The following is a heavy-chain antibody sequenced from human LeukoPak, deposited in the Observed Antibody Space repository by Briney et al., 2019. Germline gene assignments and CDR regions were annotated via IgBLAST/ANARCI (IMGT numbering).Heavy chain of an antibody. CDR2: ISCYNGDT. CDR1: GYTFNKYG. Sequence: GASVTVSFTASGYTFNKYGISWVRQAPGQGLEWMGWISCYNGDTRYAHKFQGRVTMPTDTSTSTVHMELRSLRSDDTAVYYCARDPSNTSGYYVYHDYWGQGALVTVSS. V-gene: IGHV1-18*01. D-gene: IGHD2-2*01. CDR3: ARDPSNTSGYYVYHDY. J-gene: IGHJ4*02.